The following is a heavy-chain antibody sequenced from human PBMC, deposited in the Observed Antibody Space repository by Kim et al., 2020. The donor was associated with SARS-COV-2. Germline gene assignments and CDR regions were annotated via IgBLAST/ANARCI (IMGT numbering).Heavy chain of an antibody. D-gene: IGHD3-10*01. CDR3: VGWFGEFNPLNWFDP. J-gene: IGHJ5*02. V-gene: IGHV3-48*03. CDR1: GFTFSSYE. CDR2: ISSSGSTI. Sequence: GGSLRLSCAASGFTFSSYEMNWVRQAPGKGLEWVSYISSSGSTIYYADSVKGRFTISRDNAKNSLYLQMNSLRAEDTAVYYCVGWFGEFNPLNWFDPWGQGTLVTVSS.